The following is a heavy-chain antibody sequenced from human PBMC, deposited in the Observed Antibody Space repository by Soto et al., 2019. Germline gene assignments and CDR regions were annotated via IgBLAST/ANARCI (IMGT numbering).Heavy chain of an antibody. V-gene: IGHV3-21*01. Sequence: EVPLVESGGGLVKPGGSLRLSCAASGFTFSSYSMNWVRQAPGKGLEWVSSISSSSSYIYYADSVKGRFTISRDNAKHSLYLQMNSLRAEDTAVYYCARGLYYYDSSGYYFAWGQGTLVTVSS. D-gene: IGHD3-22*01. CDR2: ISSSSSYI. CDR3: ARGLYYYDSSGYYFA. CDR1: GFTFSSYS. J-gene: IGHJ4*02.